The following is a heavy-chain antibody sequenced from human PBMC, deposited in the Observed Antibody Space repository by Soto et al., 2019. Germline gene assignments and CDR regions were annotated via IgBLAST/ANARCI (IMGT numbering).Heavy chain of an antibody. CDR3: ARALGWITGTISYYYGMDV. V-gene: IGHV1-69*13. CDR1: GGTFSSYA. J-gene: IGHJ6*02. D-gene: IGHD1-7*01. Sequence: SVKVSCKASGGTFSSYAISWVRQAPGQGLEWMGGIIPIFGTANYAQKFQGRVTITADESTSTAYMELSSLRSEDTAVYYCARALGWITGTISYYYGMDVWGQGTAVTVS. CDR2: IIPIFGTA.